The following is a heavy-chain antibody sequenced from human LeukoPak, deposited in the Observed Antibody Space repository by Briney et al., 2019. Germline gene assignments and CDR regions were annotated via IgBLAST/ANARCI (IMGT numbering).Heavy chain of an antibody. CDR3: ARDNSVGDYAWYFDP. J-gene: IGHJ5*02. V-gene: IGHV1-46*01. CDR2: INPTGGTT. Sequence: ASVKVSCKASGYTFTSYYMHWVRQAPGQGLEWMGLINPTGGTTRYSQKFQGRVTMTRDLSTSTDCLELSSLRYDDTTVYFCARDNSVGDYAWYFDPWGQGTLVTVSS. CDR1: GYTFTSYY. D-gene: IGHD1-26*01.